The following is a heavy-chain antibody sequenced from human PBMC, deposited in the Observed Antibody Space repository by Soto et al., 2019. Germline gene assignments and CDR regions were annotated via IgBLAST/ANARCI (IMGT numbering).Heavy chain of an antibody. V-gene: IGHV4-30-4*01. CDR1: GGSISSYY. Sequence: SETLSLTCIVSGGSISSYYWSWIRQPPGKGLEWIGYIYYSGSTYYNPSLKSRVTISVDTSKNQFSLKLSSVTAADTAVYYCAREMRFLEWLLEYNWFDPWGQGTLVTVSS. D-gene: IGHD3-3*01. CDR3: AREMRFLEWLLEYNWFDP. J-gene: IGHJ5*02. CDR2: IYYSGST.